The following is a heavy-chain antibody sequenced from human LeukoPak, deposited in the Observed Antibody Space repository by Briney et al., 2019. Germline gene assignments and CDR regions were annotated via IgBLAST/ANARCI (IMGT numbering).Heavy chain of an antibody. CDR1: GGSISSGDYY. D-gene: IGHD3-22*01. CDR2: IYYSGST. V-gene: IGHV4-30-4*01. J-gene: IGHJ4*02. Sequence: PSETLSLTCTVSGGSISSGDYYWSWIRQPPGKGLEWIGYIYYSGSTYYNPSLKSRVTISVDTSKNQFSLKLSSVTAADTAVYYCARGAYYYDSSGYYDLDWGQGTLVTVSS. CDR3: ARGAYYYDSSGYYDLD.